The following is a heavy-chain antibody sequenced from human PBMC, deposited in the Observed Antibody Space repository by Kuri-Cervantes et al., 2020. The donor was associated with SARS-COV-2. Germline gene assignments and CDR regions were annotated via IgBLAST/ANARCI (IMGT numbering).Heavy chain of an antibody. CDR3: ARNGESNYFDP. CDR1: GFTFSSYA. V-gene: IGHV3-33*01. D-gene: IGHD5-24*01. CDR2: IWYDGSNT. Sequence: GESLKISCAASGFTFSSYAMHWVRQAPGKGLEWVAVIWYDGSNTYYADSVEGRFTISRDNSKNTLYLQMNNLRAEDTAVYYCARNGESNYFDPWGQGTLVTVSS. J-gene: IGHJ5*02.